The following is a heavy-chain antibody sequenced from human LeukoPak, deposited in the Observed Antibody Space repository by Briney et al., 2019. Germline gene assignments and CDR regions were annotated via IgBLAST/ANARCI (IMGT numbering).Heavy chain of an antibody. Sequence: SETLSLTCTVSGGSISSGDYYWSWIRQPPGKGLEWIGYIYYSGSTYYNPSLKSRVTISVDTSKNQFSLKLSSVTAADTAVYYCARASGYDLRHFVDYWGQGTLVTVSS. V-gene: IGHV4-30-4*01. CDR3: ARASGYDLRHFVDY. J-gene: IGHJ4*02. CDR1: GGSISSGDYY. D-gene: IGHD5-12*01. CDR2: IYYSGST.